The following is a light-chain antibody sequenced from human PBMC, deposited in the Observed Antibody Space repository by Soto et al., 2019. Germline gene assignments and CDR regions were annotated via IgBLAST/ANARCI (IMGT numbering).Light chain of an antibody. CDR3: QKYNSALWT. J-gene: IGKJ1*01. CDR2: AAS. V-gene: IGKV1-27*01. Sequence: DIQMTQSPSSLSASVGDRVTLTCRASQGVSNYLAWYQQKPGKVPKLLIYAASTLQSGVPSRFSGSGSGTALTLTISSLQPEDVSTYYYQKYNSALWTFGQGTKVEIK. CDR1: QGVSNY.